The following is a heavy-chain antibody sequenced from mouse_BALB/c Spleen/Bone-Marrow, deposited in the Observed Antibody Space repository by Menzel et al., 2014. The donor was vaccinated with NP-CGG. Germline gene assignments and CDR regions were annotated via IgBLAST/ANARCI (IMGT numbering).Heavy chain of an antibody. CDR2: INPSTGYT. Sequence: VQLQQSGAELAKPGASVKMSCKASGYTLTSYWMHWVKQRPGQGLEWIGYINPSTGYTEYNQKFKDKATLTADKSSSTAYMQLSSLTSEDSAVYYCARSGDYGGFDYWGQGTTLTVSS. D-gene: IGHD2-4*01. CDR3: ARSGDYGGFDY. V-gene: IGHV1-7*01. J-gene: IGHJ2*01. CDR1: GYTLTSYW.